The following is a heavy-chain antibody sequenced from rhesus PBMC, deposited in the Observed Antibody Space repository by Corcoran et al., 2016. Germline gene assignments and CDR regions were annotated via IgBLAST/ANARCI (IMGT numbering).Heavy chain of an antibody. CDR1: GGSLRSNY. CDR2: IYGSGGST. J-gene: IGHJ2*01. Sequence: QVQLQESGPGLVQPSETLFLTCAVSGGSLRSNYWRWTRLDPARGLQWIGRIYGSGGSTDYNPSLKSRVTISTDTSKNQFSLKLSSVTAADTAVYYCARQGSGSYYNWYFDFWGPGTPITISS. D-gene: IGHD3-16*01. CDR3: ARQGSGSYYNWYFDF. V-gene: IGHV4-160*01.